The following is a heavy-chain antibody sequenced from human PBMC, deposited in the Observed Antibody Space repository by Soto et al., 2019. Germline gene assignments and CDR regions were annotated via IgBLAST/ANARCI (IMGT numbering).Heavy chain of an antibody. Sequence: GASVKVSCKASGGTFSSYAISWVRQAPRQGLEWMGGIIPIFGTANYAQKFQGRVTITADESTSAAYMELSSLRSEDTAVYYCARGPSLSVRGYYYYYGMDVWGQGTTVTVS. CDR2: IIPIFGTA. D-gene: IGHD3-16*01. J-gene: IGHJ6*02. V-gene: IGHV1-69*13. CDR1: GGTFSSYA. CDR3: ARGPSLSVRGYYYYYGMDV.